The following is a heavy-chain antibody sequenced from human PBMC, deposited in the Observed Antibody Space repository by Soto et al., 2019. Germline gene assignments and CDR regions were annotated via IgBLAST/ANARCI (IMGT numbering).Heavy chain of an antibody. CDR2: IYPADSDT. CDR1: GSSFPSDW. V-gene: IGHV5-51*01. D-gene: IGHD2-2*01. Sequence: ESLRLSCKDSGSSFPSDWIGWVRQMPGKGLEWMGSIYPADSDTRYSPAFQGQVTISADKSIRTAYLQWSRLKASDTAMYYCARIPHSTTSYYYHNFGMDVWGQGTTVTVSS. CDR3: ARIPHSTTSYYYHNFGMDV. J-gene: IGHJ6*02.